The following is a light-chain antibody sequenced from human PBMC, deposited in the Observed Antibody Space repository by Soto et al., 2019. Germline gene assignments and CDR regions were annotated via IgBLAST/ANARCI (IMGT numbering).Light chain of an antibody. Sequence: DIQMTQSPSTLSASVGDRVTITCRASQSISSWLAWYQQKPGKAPKLLIYKASSLESGVPSRVSGSGSGTECTLTISSLQPDDFATYYCQQYNSYSLTFGGGTKVEVK. CDR1: QSISSW. CDR3: QQYNSYSLT. CDR2: KAS. V-gene: IGKV1-5*03. J-gene: IGKJ4*01.